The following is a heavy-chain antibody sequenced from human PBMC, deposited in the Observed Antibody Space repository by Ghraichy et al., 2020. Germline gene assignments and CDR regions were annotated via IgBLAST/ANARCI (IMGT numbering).Heavy chain of an antibody. CDR1: GGSISSSSYY. J-gene: IGHJ4*02. V-gene: IGHV4-39*01. D-gene: IGHD4-17*01. CDR3: ARRNGVTTEFDY. Sequence: TLSLTCTVSGGSISSSSYYWGWIRQPPGKGLEWIGSIYYSGSTYYNPSLKSRVTISVDTSKNQFSLKLSSVIAADTAVYYCARRNGVTTEFDYWGQGTLVTVSS. CDR2: IYYSGST.